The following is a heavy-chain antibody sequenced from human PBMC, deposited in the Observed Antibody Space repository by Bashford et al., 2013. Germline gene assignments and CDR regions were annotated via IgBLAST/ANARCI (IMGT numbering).Heavy chain of an antibody. Sequence: SVKVSCKASGYTFTSYDINWVRQAPGQGLEWLGGIIPVFGTINYAPKFRGRVTISADKSTTTAYMDLSSLTSEDTAVYYCAREFFETTVATTVDGGMDVWGQGTTVTVSS. CDR3: AREFFETTVATTVDGGMDV. V-gene: IGHV1-69*06. CDR1: GYTFTSYD. CDR2: IIPVFGTI. J-gene: IGHJ6*02. D-gene: IGHD5-12*01.